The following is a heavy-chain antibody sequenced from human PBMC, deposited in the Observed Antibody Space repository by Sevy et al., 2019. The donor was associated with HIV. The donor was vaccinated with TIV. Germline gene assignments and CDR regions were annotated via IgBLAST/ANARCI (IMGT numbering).Heavy chain of an antibody. Sequence: SETLSLTCTVSGGSISSNNYYWVWIRQPPGKGLEWIGSIYYSGSAYYNPSLKSRITISVDTSKNQFSLRLSSVTAADTAVYYCARLTIFEVLTDNWFDPWGQGTLVTVSS. D-gene: IGHD3-3*01. V-gene: IGHV4-39*01. J-gene: IGHJ5*02. CDR2: IYYSGSA. CDR1: GGSISSNNYY. CDR3: ARLTIFEVLTDNWFDP.